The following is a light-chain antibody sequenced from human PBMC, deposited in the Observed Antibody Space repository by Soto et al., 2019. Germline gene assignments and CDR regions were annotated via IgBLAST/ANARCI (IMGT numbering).Light chain of an antibody. J-gene: IGKJ4*01. Sequence: ETVMTQSPGTLSVSPGEGATLSCRASQSVSSNLAWYQQKPGQAPRLLIYDASTRATGIPARFSGSGSGTECTLTISSLQSEDFAVYYCEQYHEWPLTFGGGTEVEIK. CDR3: EQYHEWPLT. CDR1: QSVSSN. V-gene: IGKV3D-15*01. CDR2: DAS.